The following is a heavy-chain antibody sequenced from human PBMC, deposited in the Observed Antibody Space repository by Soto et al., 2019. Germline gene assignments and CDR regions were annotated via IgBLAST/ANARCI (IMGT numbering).Heavy chain of an antibody. CDR2: ISGSGGST. D-gene: IGHD3-22*01. CDR3: AKASMIVVVRPLDI. V-gene: IGHV3-23*01. Sequence: XSLRLSCAASVFTFSSYAISWFRQAPGKGLEWVSAISGSGGSTYYADSVKGRFTISRDNSKKTLYLQMNSLRAEDTAVYYYAKASMIVVVRPLDIWGQGTMVTV. J-gene: IGHJ3*02. CDR1: VFTFSSYA.